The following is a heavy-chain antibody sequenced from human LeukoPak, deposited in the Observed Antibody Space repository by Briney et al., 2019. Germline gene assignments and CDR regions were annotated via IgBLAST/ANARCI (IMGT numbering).Heavy chain of an antibody. J-gene: IGHJ4*02. CDR1: GYTLTELS. Sequence: ASVKASCKVSGYTLTELSMHWVRQAPGKGLEWMGGFDPEDGETIYAQKFQGRVTMTEDTSTDTAYMELSSLRSEDTAVYYCATTGIIGAIVVVPAAMDYWGRGTLVTVSS. CDR3: ATTGIIGAIVVVPAAMDY. D-gene: IGHD2-2*01. V-gene: IGHV1-24*01. CDR2: FDPEDGET.